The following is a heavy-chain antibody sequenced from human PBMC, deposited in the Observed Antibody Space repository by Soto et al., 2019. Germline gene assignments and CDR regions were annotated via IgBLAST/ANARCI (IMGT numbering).Heavy chain of an antibody. Sequence: QVQLVQSGAEVTKPGSSVKVSCKASGGTFSSYTISWVRQAPGQGLEWMGRIIPILGIANDAQKFQGRVTITADKSTSTAYMELSSLGSEDTAVYYCARDHTPMVRGVPQRPDAFDILCQGTMVTVSS. J-gene: IGHJ3*02. CDR1: GGTFSSYT. CDR2: IIPILGIA. V-gene: IGHV1-69*08. CDR3: ARDHTPMVRGVPQRPDAFDI. D-gene: IGHD3-10*01.